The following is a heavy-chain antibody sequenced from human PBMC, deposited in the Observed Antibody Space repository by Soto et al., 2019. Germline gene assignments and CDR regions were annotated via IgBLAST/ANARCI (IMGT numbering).Heavy chain of an antibody. D-gene: IGHD3-3*01. CDR2: INWNSRSV. CDR3: AKDSFYRVHDFAALDV. CDR1: GFNFEDYG. Sequence: SVLLSCEVSGFNFEDYGIHWVRQRPGKGMERVSGINWNSRSVAYADSVKGRFTISRDNAKNSLYLQMNSLGVEDTAFYYCAKDSFYRVHDFAALDVWGQGTTVTVSS. V-gene: IGHV3-9*01. J-gene: IGHJ6*02.